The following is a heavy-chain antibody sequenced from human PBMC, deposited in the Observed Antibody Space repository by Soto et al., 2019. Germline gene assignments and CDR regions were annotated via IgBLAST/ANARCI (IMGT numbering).Heavy chain of an antibody. CDR1: GFTFSSYG. CDR3: AKGVVVDTTYFQH. V-gene: IGHV3-30*18. D-gene: IGHD2-15*01. CDR2: ISYDGSDK. Sequence: QVQLVESGGGVVQPGRSLRLSCAASGFTFSSYGMHWVRQAPGKGLEWVAVISYDGSDKYYADSVKGRFTISRDNSNNKLYLQMDSLRAEDTAVYYCAKGVVVDTTYFQHWGQGTLVTVSS. J-gene: IGHJ1*01.